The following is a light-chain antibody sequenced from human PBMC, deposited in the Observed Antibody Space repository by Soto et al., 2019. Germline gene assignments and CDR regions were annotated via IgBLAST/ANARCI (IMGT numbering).Light chain of an antibody. J-gene: IGLJ2*01. V-gene: IGLV2-14*01. Sequence: QSALTQPAPVSGSPGQSITISCTGTSSDVGGYNYVSWYQQHPGKAPKLMIYDVSNRPSGVSNRFSGSKSGNTASLTISGLQAEDEADYYCSSYTSSSTLGRVFGGGTKLTVL. CDR3: SSYTSSSTLGRV. CDR1: SSDVGGYNY. CDR2: DVS.